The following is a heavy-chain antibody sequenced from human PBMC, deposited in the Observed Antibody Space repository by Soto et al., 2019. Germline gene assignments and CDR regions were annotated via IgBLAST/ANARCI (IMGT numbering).Heavy chain of an antibody. CDR3: ARRLLPGYYGMDV. CDR1: GGSISSSSYY. V-gene: IGHV4-39*01. Sequence: QLQLQESGPGLGKPSETLSLTCTVSGGSISSSSYYWGWIRQPPGKGLEWIGSIYYSGSTYYNPSLKSRVTISVDTSKNQFSLKLSSVTAADTAVYYCARRLLPGYYGMDVWGQGTTVTVSS. J-gene: IGHJ6*02. CDR2: IYYSGST. D-gene: IGHD2-21*02.